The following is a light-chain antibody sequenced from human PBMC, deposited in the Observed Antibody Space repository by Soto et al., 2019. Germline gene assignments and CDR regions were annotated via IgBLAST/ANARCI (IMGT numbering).Light chain of an antibody. CDR1: QRVSSY. CDR2: DAS. Sequence: EIVVTQSPATLSLSPGETATLSCRASQRVSSYLAWSQQKPGQAPRLLIYDASNRATGIPARFSGSGSGTDFTLTISSLEPEDFAVYYCQERRNWPPYTFGQGTKLEIK. J-gene: IGKJ2*01. V-gene: IGKV3-11*01. CDR3: QERRNWPPYT.